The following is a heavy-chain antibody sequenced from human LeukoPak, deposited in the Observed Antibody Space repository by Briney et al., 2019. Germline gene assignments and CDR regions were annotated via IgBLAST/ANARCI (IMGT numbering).Heavy chain of an antibody. CDR1: GFTFSGYA. V-gene: IGHV3-48*02. J-gene: IGHJ4*02. CDR3: ARRPGTAVTPYFDY. Sequence: GGSLRLSCAASGFTFSGYAMNWVRQAPGKGLEWVSYISSGSGTISYADSVKGRFTISRDNARNSLYLQMNSLRDEDTAVYYCARRPGTAVTPYFDYWGQGSLVTVSS. D-gene: IGHD4-23*01. CDR2: ISSGSGTI.